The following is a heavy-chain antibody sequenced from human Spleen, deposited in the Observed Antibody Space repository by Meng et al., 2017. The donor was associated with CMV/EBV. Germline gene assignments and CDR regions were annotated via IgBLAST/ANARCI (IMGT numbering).Heavy chain of an antibody. Sequence: SVKVSCKASGGTFSRYTISWVRQAPGQGLEWMGRIIPILSTTKYAQKFQGRVTITADKSTSTVYMELSSLRSEDTAVYYCARQQLVSGGFDIWGQGTMVTVS. J-gene: IGHJ3*02. CDR1: GGTFSRYT. D-gene: IGHD6-13*01. V-gene: IGHV1-69*08. CDR2: IIPILSTT. CDR3: ARQQLVSGGFDI.